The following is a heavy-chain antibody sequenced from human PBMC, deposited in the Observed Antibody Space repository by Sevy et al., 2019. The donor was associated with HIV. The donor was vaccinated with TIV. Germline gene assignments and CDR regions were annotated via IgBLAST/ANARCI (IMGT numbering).Heavy chain of an antibody. CDR3: ARGKVVFDY. Sequence: GESLKISCAASGFTFSDYYMSWIRQAPGKGPEWVSYINNSSRFINYVDSVKGRFTISRDNAKNSLYLQMNSLRAGDTAVYYCARGKVVFDYWGQGTLVTVSS. V-gene: IGHV3-11*06. D-gene: IGHD2-15*01. CDR1: GFTFSDYY. CDR2: INNSSRFI. J-gene: IGHJ4*02.